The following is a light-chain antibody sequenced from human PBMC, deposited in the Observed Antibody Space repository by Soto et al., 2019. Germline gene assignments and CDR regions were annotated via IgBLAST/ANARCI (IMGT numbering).Light chain of an antibody. CDR1: SSNIRAGYD. CDR2: ANT. Sequence: QSVLTQPPSVSGAPGQRITISYTGSSSNIRAGYDVHWYQQVPGTAPKLLIYANTNRPSGVPGRFSGSKSGASASLAITGLQAEDEADYYCQSYDSSLSASVFGGGTKLTVL. V-gene: IGLV1-40*01. J-gene: IGLJ2*01. CDR3: QSYDSSLSASV.